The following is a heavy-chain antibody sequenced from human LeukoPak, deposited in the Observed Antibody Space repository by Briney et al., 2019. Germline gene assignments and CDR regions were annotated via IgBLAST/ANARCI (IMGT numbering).Heavy chain of an antibody. Sequence: SETLSLTCTVSGYSISSGYYWGWIRQPPGKGLEWIGSIYHSGSTYYNPSLKSRVTISVDTSKNQFSLKLSSVTAADTAVYYCASLHCSGGSCYDYWGQGTLVTVSS. CDR2: IYHSGST. J-gene: IGHJ4*02. V-gene: IGHV4-38-2*02. CDR3: ASLHCSGGSCYDY. CDR1: GYSISSGYY. D-gene: IGHD2-15*01.